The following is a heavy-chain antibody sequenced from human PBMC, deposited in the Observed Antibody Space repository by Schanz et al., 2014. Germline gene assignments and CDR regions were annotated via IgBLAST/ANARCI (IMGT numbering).Heavy chain of an antibody. D-gene: IGHD4-17*01. V-gene: IGHV3-23*04. J-gene: IGHJ4*02. CDR3: ARTPDYGDSY. CDR1: GFTFSTYA. Sequence: EVQLVESGGGLVQPGGSLRLSCAASGFTFSTYAMNWVRQAPGKGLEWVSGISGSGGDTYYVDSVKGRFTVSRDNAKNSLYLQMNSLRDEDTAVYYCARTPDYGDSYWGQGTLVTVSS. CDR2: ISGSGGDT.